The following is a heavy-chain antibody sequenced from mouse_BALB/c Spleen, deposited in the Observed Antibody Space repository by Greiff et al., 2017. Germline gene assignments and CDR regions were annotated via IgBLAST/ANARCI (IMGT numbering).Heavy chain of an antibody. CDR2: ISTYYGDA. V-gene: IGHV1S137*01. CDR3: ARGYYYAMDY. CDR1: GYTFTDYA. J-gene: IGHJ4*01. Sequence: QVQLQQSGAELVRPGVSVKISCKGSGYTFTDYAMHWVKQSHAKRLEWIGVISTYYGDASYNQKFKGKATMTVDKSSSTAYMELARLTSEDSAIYYCARGYYYAMDYWGQGTSVTVSS.